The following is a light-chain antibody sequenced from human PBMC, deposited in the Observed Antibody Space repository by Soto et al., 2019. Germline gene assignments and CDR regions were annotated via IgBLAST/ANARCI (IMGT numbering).Light chain of an antibody. CDR2: DVT. CDR1: SSDVGAYNH. V-gene: IGLV2-11*01. CDR3: CSYAGSYTLV. J-gene: IGLJ3*02. Sequence: QSALTQPRSVSGSPGQSVTISCTGTSSDVGAYNHVSWYQQRPGKAPKLMICDVTKRPSGVPDRFSGSKSGSTASLTISGLQAEDEDYYYCCSYAGSYTLVFGGGTKLTVL.